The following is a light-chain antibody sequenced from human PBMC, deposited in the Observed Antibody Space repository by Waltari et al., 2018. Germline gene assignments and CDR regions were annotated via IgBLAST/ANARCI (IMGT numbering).Light chain of an antibody. Sequence: QTGLTQPPSVSKDLRQTATLTCSGNSNNTGNQGAAWLQQRQGHPPKLLCYRNNNRPSGISERFFASRSGNTASLTITGLQPEDEAVYYCSAWDTSLSAVVFGGGTRLTVL. J-gene: IGLJ2*01. CDR1: SNNTGNQG. CDR2: RNN. CDR3: SAWDTSLSAVV. V-gene: IGLV10-54*04.